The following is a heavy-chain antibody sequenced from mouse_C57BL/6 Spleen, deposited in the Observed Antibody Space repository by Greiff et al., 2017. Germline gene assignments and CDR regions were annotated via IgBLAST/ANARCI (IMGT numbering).Heavy chain of an antibody. CDR2: T. Sequence: TYYNEKFKGKATLTAEKSSSTAYMQLSSLTSEDSAVYFCARSNYYFDYWGQGTTLTVSS. V-gene: IGHV1-76*01. D-gene: IGHD4-1*02. CDR3: ARSNYYFDY. J-gene: IGHJ2*01.